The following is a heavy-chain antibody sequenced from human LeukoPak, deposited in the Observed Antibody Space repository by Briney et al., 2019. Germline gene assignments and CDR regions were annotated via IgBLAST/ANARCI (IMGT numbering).Heavy chain of an antibody. Sequence: GGSLRLSCAASGFIFSDYAMSWVRQAPGKGLEWVSGISGSGGSTYYADSVKGRFTISKDNAKNTLYLQMNSLRAEDTAVYYWARGYSGYFYYWGQGTLVTVSS. CDR2: ISGSGGST. CDR3: ARGYSGYFYY. V-gene: IGHV3-23*01. J-gene: IGHJ4*02. D-gene: IGHD5-12*01. CDR1: GFIFSDYA.